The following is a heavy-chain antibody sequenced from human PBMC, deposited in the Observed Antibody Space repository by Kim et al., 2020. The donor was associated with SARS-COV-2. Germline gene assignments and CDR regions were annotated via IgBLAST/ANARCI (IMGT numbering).Heavy chain of an antibody. V-gene: IGHV3-48*02. CDR3: ARDQSSGTYPIDY. D-gene: IGHD3-10*01. CDR2: ISSGSGAI. J-gene: IGHJ4*02. CDR1: GFTFSSYS. Sequence: GGSLRLSCAASGFTFSSYSMNWVRQAPGKGLEWVSYISSGSGAIYYADSVKGRFTISRDNAKNSLYLQMNSLRDEDTAVYYCARDQSSGTYPIDYWGQGTLVTVSS.